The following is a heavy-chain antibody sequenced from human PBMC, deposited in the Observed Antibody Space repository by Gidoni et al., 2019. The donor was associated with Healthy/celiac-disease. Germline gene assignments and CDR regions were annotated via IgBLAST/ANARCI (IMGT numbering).Heavy chain of an antibody. CDR2: IYYTGST. CDR3: ARERAVGATPFDY. J-gene: IGHJ4*02. Sequence: QLQLQESGPGLVKPSETLSLTCTVSGGSISSSSYYWGWIRQPPGKGLEWIGNIYYTGSTYYNPSLKSRVTISVDTSKNQFSLKLSSVTAADTAVYYCARERAVGATPFDYWGQGTLVTVSS. D-gene: IGHD1-26*01. CDR1: GGSISSSSYY. V-gene: IGHV4-39*07.